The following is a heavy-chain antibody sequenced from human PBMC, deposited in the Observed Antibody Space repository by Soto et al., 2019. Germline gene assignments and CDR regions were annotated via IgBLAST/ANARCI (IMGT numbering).Heavy chain of an antibody. CDR3: VREDGLVGSNSAFDQ. J-gene: IGHJ4*02. V-gene: IGHV3-23*01. CDR2: VSLTGDRT. Sequence: EVQLLESGGGLVQPGGSLRLSCVASRFSFSSYEMSWVRQAAGKGLEWVSRVSLTGDRTNYAGSVKGRFTVSRDNFKNTLYLQMDSLRVEDTAVYYCVREDGLVGSNSAFDQWGQGTLVIVSS. D-gene: IGHD7-27*01. CDR1: RFSFSSYE.